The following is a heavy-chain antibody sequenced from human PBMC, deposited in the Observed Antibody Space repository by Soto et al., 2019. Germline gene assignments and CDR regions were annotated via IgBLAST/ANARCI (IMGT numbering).Heavy chain of an antibody. CDR2: ISGSDDST. D-gene: IGHD6-6*01. J-gene: IGHJ4*02. CDR1: GFTFSSYA. Sequence: PGGSLRLSCAASGFTFSSYAMSWVRQAPGKGLEWVSVISGSDDSTYYADSVKGRFTISRDNSKNTLYLQMNSLRAEDTAVYYCAKRSRSSTFDYWGQGTLVTVSS. V-gene: IGHV3-23*01. CDR3: AKRSRSSTFDY.